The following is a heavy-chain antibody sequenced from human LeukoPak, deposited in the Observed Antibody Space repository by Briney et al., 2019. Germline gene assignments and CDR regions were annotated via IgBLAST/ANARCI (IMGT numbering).Heavy chain of an antibody. CDR3: ARGRGGYGGQEDYSYYYGMDV. Sequence: PSETLSLTCTVSGGSISSSSYYWGGIRQPPGRGLEGFGSTYYSGSTYYNPSLNSRVSISVDTSKNQFSLKLSSVTAADTAVYYCARGRGGYGGQEDYSYYYGMDVWGQGTTVTVSS. V-gene: IGHV4-39*01. D-gene: IGHD5-24*01. CDR1: GGSISSSSYY. CDR2: TYYSGST. J-gene: IGHJ6*02.